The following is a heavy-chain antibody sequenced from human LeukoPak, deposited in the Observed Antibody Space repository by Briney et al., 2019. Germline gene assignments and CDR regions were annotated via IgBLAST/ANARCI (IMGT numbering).Heavy chain of an antibody. CDR1: GFTFSSYE. CDR3: ARDQSTVGGPGYFDH. D-gene: IGHD4-11*01. J-gene: IGHJ4*02. CDR2: ISSSGSTI. V-gene: IGHV3-48*03. Sequence: GGSLRLSCAASGFTFSSYEMNWVRQAPGKGLEWVSYISSSGSTIYYADSVKGRFTISRDNAKNSLYLQMNSLRAEDTAVYYCARDQSTVGGPGYFDHWGQGTLVTVSP.